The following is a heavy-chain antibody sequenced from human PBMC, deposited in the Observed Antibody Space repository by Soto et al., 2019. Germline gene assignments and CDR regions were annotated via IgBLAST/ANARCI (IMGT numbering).Heavy chain of an antibody. D-gene: IGHD6-13*01. J-gene: IGHJ3*02. V-gene: IGHV5-10-1*01. CDR3: ARHGAAAGILLSLDI. CDR1: GYSFTSYW. CDR2: IYPSDSYT. Sequence: HGESLKISCKGSGYSFTSYWISWVRQMPGKGLEWMGRIYPSDSYTNYSPSFQGHVTISADKSISTAYLQWSSLKASDTAMYYCARHGAAAGILLSLDIWGQGTMVTVSS.